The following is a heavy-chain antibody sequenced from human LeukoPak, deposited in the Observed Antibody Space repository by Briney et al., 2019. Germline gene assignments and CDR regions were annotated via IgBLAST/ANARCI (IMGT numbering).Heavy chain of an antibody. V-gene: IGHV4-39*02. D-gene: IGHD3-22*01. CDR3: AREHKDYDGDGYYYGY. CDR2: IYYSGST. J-gene: IGHJ4*02. Sequence: SETLSLTCTVSGGSVSSSSYYWGWIRQPPGKGLEWIGNIYYSGSTYYNPSLKSRVTISVETSKNQFSLKLSSVTAADTAVYYCAREHKDYDGDGYYYGYWGQGTLVTVSS. CDR1: GGSVSSSSYY.